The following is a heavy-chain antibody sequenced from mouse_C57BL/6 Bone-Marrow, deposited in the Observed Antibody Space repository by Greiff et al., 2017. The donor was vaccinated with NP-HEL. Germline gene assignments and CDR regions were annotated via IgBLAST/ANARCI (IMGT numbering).Heavy chain of an antibody. Sequence: EVKLVESGGGLVQSGRSLRLSCATSGFTFSDFYMEWVRQAPGKGLEWIAASRNKANDYTTEYSVSVKGRFIVSRDTAQSILYLQMNALRAEDTAIYYCARDADYGSPHWYAMDYWGQGTSVTVSS. CDR2: SRNKANDYTT. D-gene: IGHD1-1*01. J-gene: IGHJ4*01. V-gene: IGHV7-1*01. CDR1: GFTFSDFY. CDR3: ARDADYGSPHWYAMDY.